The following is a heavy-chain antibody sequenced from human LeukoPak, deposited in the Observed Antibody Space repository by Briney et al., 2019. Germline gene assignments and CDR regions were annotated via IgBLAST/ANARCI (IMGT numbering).Heavy chain of an antibody. Sequence: GGSLRLSCAASGFTFSSYWMSWVRQAPGKGLEWVSVIYSGGSTYYADSVKGRFTISRDNSKNTLYLQMNSLRAEDTAVYYCARGQVVLRYFDWLLSGMDVWGQGTTVTVSS. CDR2: IYSGGST. CDR1: GFTFSSYW. CDR3: ARGQVVLRYFDWLLSGMDV. J-gene: IGHJ6*02. V-gene: IGHV3-53*01. D-gene: IGHD3-9*01.